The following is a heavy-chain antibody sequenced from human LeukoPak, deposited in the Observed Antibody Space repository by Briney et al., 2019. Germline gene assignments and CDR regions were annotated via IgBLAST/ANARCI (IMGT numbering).Heavy chain of an antibody. D-gene: IGHD1-26*01. CDR3: VREGGSFFFEY. CDR2: ISSSGRTI. J-gene: IGHJ4*02. V-gene: IGHV3-48*03. Sequence: GGSLRLSCAASGFTFSDYEMSWVRQAPGKGLEWVSYISSSGRTIYYANSVKGRFTISRDNAKNSLYLQMNSLRAEDTAIYYCVREGGSFFFEYWGQGTLVTVSS. CDR1: GFTFSDYE.